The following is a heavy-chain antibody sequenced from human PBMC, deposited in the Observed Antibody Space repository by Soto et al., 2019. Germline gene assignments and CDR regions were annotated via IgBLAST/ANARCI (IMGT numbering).Heavy chain of an antibody. V-gene: IGHV3-23*01. CDR2: ISGSGGST. D-gene: IGHD3-22*01. CDR3: AKDVPSPAYYYDSSGENAFDI. CDR1: GFTFSSYA. J-gene: IGHJ3*02. Sequence: GGSLRPSCAASGFTFSSYAISWVRQAPGKGLVWVSAISGSGGSTYYADSVKGRFTISRDNSKNTLYLQMNSLRAEDTAVYYCAKDVPSPAYYYDSSGENAFDIWGQGTMVTVSS.